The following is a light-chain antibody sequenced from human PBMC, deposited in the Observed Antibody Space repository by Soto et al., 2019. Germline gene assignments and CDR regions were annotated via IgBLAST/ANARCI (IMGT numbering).Light chain of an antibody. Sequence: QPVLTQPPSASGTPGQRVTISCSGSSSNIGSNTVNWYRQLPGTAPKLLIYSNNQRPSGVPDRFSGSKSGTSASLAITGLQAEDEADYYSQSYDRRLSGSVFGTGTKLTVL. CDR3: QSYDRRLSGSV. CDR1: SSNIGSNT. CDR2: SNN. V-gene: IGLV1-44*01. J-gene: IGLJ1*01.